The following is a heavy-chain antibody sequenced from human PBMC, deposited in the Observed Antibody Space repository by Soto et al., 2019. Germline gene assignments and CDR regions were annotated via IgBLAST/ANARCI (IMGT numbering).Heavy chain of an antibody. CDR3: ARAYCGKGVCHLLSFDP. CDR1: GYTFTSYY. Sequence: ASVKVSCKASGYTFTSYYMHWVRQAPGQGLEWMGVINPSIGSTTYSQDFQGRVTMTIDTSASTVYMELSSLRSEDTAVYYCARAYCGKGVCHLLSFDPWGQGTLGTVSS. V-gene: IGHV1-46*01. D-gene: IGHD2-8*01. CDR2: INPSIGST. J-gene: IGHJ5*02.